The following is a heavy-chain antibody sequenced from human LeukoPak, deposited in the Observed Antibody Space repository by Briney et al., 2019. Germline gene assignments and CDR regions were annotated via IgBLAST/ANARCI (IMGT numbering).Heavy chain of an antibody. Sequence: PGGSLRLSCAASGFTFSSYSMNWVRQAPGKGLEWVSYISSSSSTIYYADSVKGRFTISRDNAKNSLYLQMNSLRAEDTAVYYCARDHVLLWFGELLERYAFDIWGQGTMVTVSS. V-gene: IGHV3-48*04. J-gene: IGHJ3*02. CDR1: GFTFSSYS. CDR2: ISSSSSTI. D-gene: IGHD3-10*01. CDR3: ARDHVLLWFGELLERYAFDI.